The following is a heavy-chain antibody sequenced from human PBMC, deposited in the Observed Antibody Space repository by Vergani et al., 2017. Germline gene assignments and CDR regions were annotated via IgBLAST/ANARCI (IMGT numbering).Heavy chain of an antibody. J-gene: IGHJ6*04. CDR2: IYYSGST. D-gene: IGHD2-15*01. Sequence: QVQLQESGPGLVKPSETLSLTCTVSGGSISSYYWSWIRQPPGKGLEWIGYIYYSGSTNYNPSLKSRVTISVDTSKNQFSLKLSSVTAADTAVYYCASPFLYFTSSKGVADVWGKGTTVTVSS. V-gene: IGHV4-59*12. CDR3: ASPFLYFTSSKGVADV. CDR1: GGSISSYY.